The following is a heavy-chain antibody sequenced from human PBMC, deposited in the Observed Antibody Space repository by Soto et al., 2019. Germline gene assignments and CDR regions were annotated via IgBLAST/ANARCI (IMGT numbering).Heavy chain of an antibody. D-gene: IGHD3-9*01. CDR3: ARDRILTGSTSRSDY. CDR2: IIPIFGTA. CDR1: GGTLSSYS. Sequence: GASVKVSCKASGGTLSSYSIRWVRQAPGQGLEWMGGIIPIFGTANYAQKFQGRVTITADESTSTAYMELSSLRSEDTAVYYCARDRILTGSTSRSDYWGQGTLVTVSS. J-gene: IGHJ4*02. V-gene: IGHV1-69*13.